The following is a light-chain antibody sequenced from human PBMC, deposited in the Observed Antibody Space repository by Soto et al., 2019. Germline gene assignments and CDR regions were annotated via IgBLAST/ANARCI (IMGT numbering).Light chain of an antibody. Sequence: SVLTQPPSVSEAPRQRVTISCSGSSSNIGNNAVNWYQQLPGKAPKLLIYYDDLLPSGVSDRFSGSKSGTSASLAISGLQSEDEADYYCAEWDDSRVFGGGTKLTVL. CDR3: AEWDDSRV. J-gene: IGLJ3*02. CDR1: SSNIGNNA. V-gene: IGLV1-36*01. CDR2: YDD.